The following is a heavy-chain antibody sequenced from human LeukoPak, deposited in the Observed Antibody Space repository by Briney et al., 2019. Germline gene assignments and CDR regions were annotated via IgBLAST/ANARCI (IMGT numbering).Heavy chain of an antibody. J-gene: IGHJ6*03. CDR3: ARPRITIFGVVTNYYYYMDV. D-gene: IGHD3-3*01. Sequence: PGGSLRLSCAASGFTFSSYSMNWVRQAPGKGLEWVSSISSSSSYIYYVDSLKGRFTISRDNAKNSLYLQMNSLRAEDTAVYYFARPRITIFGVVTNYYYYMDVWGKGTTVTVCS. CDR2: ISSSSSYI. V-gene: IGHV3-21*01. CDR1: GFTFSSYS.